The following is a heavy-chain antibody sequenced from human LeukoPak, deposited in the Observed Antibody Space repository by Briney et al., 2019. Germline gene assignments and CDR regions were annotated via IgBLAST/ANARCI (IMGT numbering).Heavy chain of an antibody. CDR2: IRYDGSNK. J-gene: IGHJ1*01. D-gene: IGHD6-19*01. CDR3: AKDRGSGWHGEYVQH. V-gene: IGHV3-30*02. CDR1: GFTFSSYG. Sequence: GGSLRLSCAASGFTFSSYGMHWVRQAPGKGLEWVAFIRYDGSNKYYADSVKGRFTISRDNSKNTLYLQMNSLRAEDTAVYYCAKDRGSGWHGEYVQHWGQGTLVTVSS.